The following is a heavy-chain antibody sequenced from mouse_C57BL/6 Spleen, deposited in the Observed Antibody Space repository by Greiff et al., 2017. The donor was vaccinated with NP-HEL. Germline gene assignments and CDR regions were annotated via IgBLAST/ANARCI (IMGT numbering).Heavy chain of an antibody. Sequence: EVMLVESVAELVRPGASVKLSCTASGFNIKNTYMHWVKQRPEQGLEWIGRIDPANGNTKYAPKFQGKATITADTSSNTAYLQLSSLTSEDTAIYYCARTPILRGYAMDYWGQGTSVTVSS. CDR2: IDPANGNT. CDR1: GFNIKNTY. V-gene: IGHV14-3*01. CDR3: ARTPILRGYAMDY. D-gene: IGHD1-1*01. J-gene: IGHJ4*01.